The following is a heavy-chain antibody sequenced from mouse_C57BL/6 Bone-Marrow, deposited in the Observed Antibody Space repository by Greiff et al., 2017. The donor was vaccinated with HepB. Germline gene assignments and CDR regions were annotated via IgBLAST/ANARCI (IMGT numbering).Heavy chain of an antibody. Sequence: QVQLQQSGAELVKPGASVKLSCKASGYTFTEYTIHWVKQRSGQGLEWIGWFYPGSGSIKYNEKFKDKATLTADKYASTVYIELSRLTSEDSAVYFCARHAPLYYEYDEVYFDYWGQGTTLIVSS. J-gene: IGHJ2*01. V-gene: IGHV1-62-2*01. CDR3: ARHAPLYYEYDEVYFDY. CDR2: FYPGSGSI. CDR1: GYTFTEYT. D-gene: IGHD2-4*01.